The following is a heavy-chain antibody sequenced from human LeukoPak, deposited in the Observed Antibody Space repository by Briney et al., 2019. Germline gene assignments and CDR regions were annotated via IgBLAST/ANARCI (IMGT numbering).Heavy chain of an antibody. D-gene: IGHD1-26*01. CDR3: AFEIGRSQGAFDI. J-gene: IGHJ3*02. Sequence: GRSLRLSCAASGFTFSKYAMHWVRQTPGKGLEWVAAIWNDGSDENYADSVKGRFTISSDMYLQMNSLRVEDTAVYYCAFEIGRSQGAFDIWGQGTMITVSS. V-gene: IGHV3-33*01. CDR1: GFTFSKYA. CDR2: IWNDGSDE.